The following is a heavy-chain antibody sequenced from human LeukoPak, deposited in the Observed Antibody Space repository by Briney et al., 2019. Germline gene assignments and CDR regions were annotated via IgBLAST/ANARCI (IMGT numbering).Heavy chain of an antibody. CDR1: GFIFSTYS. Sequence: PGGSLRLSCAASGFIFSTYSINWVRQAPGKGLEWVSHISSSSSSIYYADSVKGRFTISRDNSKNTLYLQMNSLRAEDTAVYYCAKDGYSSGWYPYNWFDPWGQGTLVTVSS. CDR2: ISSSSSSI. V-gene: IGHV3-48*01. J-gene: IGHJ5*02. D-gene: IGHD6-19*01. CDR3: AKDGYSSGWYPYNWFDP.